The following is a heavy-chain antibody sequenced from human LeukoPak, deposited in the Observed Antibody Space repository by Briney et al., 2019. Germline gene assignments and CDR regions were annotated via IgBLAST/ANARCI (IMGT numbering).Heavy chain of an antibody. D-gene: IGHD3-22*01. CDR2: ISGSGGST. CDR1: GFTFSSYG. CDR3: VRTPSPSYDSSGYWGSFDY. V-gene: IGHV3-23*01. Sequence: GGSLRLSCAASGFTFSSYGMSWVRQAPGKGLEWVSAISGSGGSTYYADSVKGRFTISRDNSKNTLYLQMNSLRAEDTAVYYCVRTPSPSYDSSGYWGSFDYWGQGTLVTISS. J-gene: IGHJ4*02.